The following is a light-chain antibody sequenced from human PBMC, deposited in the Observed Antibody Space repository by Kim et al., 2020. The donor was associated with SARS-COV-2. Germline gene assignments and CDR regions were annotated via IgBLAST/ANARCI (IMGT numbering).Light chain of an antibody. CDR3: SSFTSSNTFV. V-gene: IGLV2-14*03. CDR2: DVS. CDR1: TSDVGGYIY. J-gene: IGLJ1*01. Sequence: QSALTQPASVSGSPGQSITISCTGTTSDVGGYIYVSWYQQHPGKAPKVMIYDVSNRPSGVSNRFSGSKSGNTASLTISGLQAEDEAVYYCSSFTSSNTFVFGTGTKVTVL.